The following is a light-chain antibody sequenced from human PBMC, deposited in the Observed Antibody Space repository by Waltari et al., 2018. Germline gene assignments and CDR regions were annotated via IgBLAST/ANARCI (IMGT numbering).Light chain of an antibody. V-gene: IGKV4-1*01. J-gene: IGKJ5*01. CDR2: WGS. Sequence: DIVLPQSPDSLPVSLGERATINCKSSQSVLHSSNNKNYLAWYRQKPGQPPKLLIYWGSTRESGVPDRISGSGSGTDFTLTISSLQAEDVAVYYCQQYYSSPHTFGLGTRLEIK. CDR3: QQYYSSPHT. CDR1: QSVLHSSNNKNY.